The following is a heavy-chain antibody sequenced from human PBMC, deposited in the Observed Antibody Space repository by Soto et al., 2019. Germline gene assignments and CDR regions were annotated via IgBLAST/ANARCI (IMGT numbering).Heavy chain of an antibody. CDR1: GFTFSSFA. CDR2: ISGSGAST. J-gene: IGHJ4*02. Sequence: EVQLLESGGDFVQPGGSLRLSCAASGFTFSSFAMSWVRQTPGKGLEWVSAISGSGASTYYADSAKGRFTISRDNSKETLYLEMTNLRADVTAVYYCAIDVISRIAARLFESWGQGTLVTVSP. CDR3: AIDVISRIAARLFES. V-gene: IGHV3-23*01. D-gene: IGHD6-6*01.